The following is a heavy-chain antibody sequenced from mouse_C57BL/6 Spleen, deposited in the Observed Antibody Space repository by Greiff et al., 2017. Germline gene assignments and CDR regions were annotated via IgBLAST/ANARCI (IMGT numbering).Heavy chain of an antibody. CDR3: ARNDGYYDYFDY. V-gene: IGHV1-81*01. CDR2: IYPRSGNT. J-gene: IGHJ2*01. Sequence: QVQLQQSGAELARPGASVKLSCKASGYTFTSYGISWVKQRTGQGLEWIGEIYPRSGNTYYNEKFKGKATLTADKSSSTAYMELRSLTSEDSAVYFCARNDGYYDYFDYWGQGTTRTVSS. D-gene: IGHD2-3*01. CDR1: GYTFTSYG.